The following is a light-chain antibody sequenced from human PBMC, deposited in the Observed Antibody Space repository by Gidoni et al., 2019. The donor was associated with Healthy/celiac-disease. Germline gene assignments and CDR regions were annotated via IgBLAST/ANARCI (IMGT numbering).Light chain of an antibody. J-gene: IGKJ5*01. CDR2: AAS. V-gene: IGKV1-8*01. Sequence: AIRMTQSPSSFSASTGDRVTITCRASQGISSYLAWYQQKPGKAPKLLIYAASTLQSGVPSRFSGSGSGTYFTLTISCLQSEDFATYYCQQYYSFITFGQGTRLEIK. CDR3: QQYYSFIT. CDR1: QGISSY.